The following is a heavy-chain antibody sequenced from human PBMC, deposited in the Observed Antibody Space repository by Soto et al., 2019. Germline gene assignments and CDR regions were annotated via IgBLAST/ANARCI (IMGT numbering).Heavy chain of an antibody. J-gene: IGHJ5*02. CDR3: ARDWGSGYYHFEP. CDR2: IDHSGST. CDR1: GYSISSGFS. V-gene: IGHV4-38-2*02. Sequence: PSETLSLTCAVSGYSISSGFSWGWIRQPPGKGLGWIGSIDHSGSTHYNASLKIRLSISLDTSKNQFSLKLRSVTAADTAVYYCARDWGSGYYHFEPWGQGTLVTVSS. D-gene: IGHD5-12*01.